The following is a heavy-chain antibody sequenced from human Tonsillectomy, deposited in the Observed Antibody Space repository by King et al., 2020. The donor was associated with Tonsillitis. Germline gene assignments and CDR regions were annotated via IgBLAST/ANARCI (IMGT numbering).Heavy chain of an antibody. CDR1: GGSISSSSYY. J-gene: IGHJ4*02. CDR2: IYYSGST. D-gene: IGHD1-26*01. Sequence: QLQESGPGLVKPSETLSLTCTVSGGSISSSSYYWGWIRQPPGKGLEWIGSIYYSGSTYYNPSLKSRVTISVDTSKNQFSLKLSSVTAADTAVYYCAGMATPVSPLVGARGGFDYWGQGTLVTVSS. CDR3: AGMATPVSPLVGARGGFDY. V-gene: IGHV4-39*01.